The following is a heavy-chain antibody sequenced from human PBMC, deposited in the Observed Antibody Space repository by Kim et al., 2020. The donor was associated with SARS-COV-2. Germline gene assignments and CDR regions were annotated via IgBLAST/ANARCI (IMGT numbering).Heavy chain of an antibody. CDR3: ARGVAFDI. J-gene: IGHJ3*02. V-gene: IGHV3-7*01. CDR2: GYGK. Sequence: GYGKYYVDAVKGLFTNPRDNAENSLYLQMNNLRAEDTAVYYCARGVAFDIWGQGTMVTVSS.